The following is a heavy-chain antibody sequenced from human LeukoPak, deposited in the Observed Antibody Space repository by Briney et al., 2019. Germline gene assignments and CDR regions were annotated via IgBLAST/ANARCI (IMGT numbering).Heavy chain of an antibody. CDR3: ARSPGSFDY. D-gene: IGHD3-10*01. V-gene: IGHV3-33*01. CDR1: GFTFSSYG. Sequence: GMSLRLSCAASGFTFSSYGMHWIRQAPGKGLEWVAVIWHDGSNKYYVDSVKGRFTISRDNSRNTLYLQMNGLRAEDTAVYFCARSPGSFDYWGQGTLVTVSS. J-gene: IGHJ4*02. CDR2: IWHDGSNK.